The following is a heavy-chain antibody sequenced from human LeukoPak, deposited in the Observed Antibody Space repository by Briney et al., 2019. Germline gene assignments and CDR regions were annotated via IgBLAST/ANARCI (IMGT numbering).Heavy chain of an antibody. D-gene: IGHD2/OR15-2a*01. J-gene: IGHJ3*02. CDR2: IYARGST. V-gene: IGHV4-61*02. Sequence: SETLSLTCTVSGGSISGNYYWSWIRQPAGKGLEWIGRIYARGSTNYNPSLKSRVTISVDTSKSQFSLKLSSVSAVDTAVYFCARDSQAYLYAFYIWGQGTMGTGSS. CDR3: ARDSQAYLYAFYI. CDR1: GGSISGNYY.